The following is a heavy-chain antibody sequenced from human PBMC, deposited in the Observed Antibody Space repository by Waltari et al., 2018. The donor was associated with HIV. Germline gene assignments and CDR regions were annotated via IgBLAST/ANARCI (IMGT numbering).Heavy chain of an antibody. CDR3: ARESASGHDSFDL. Sequence: QVQLQESGPGLVRPSQTLSLTCTVSGDPISSGAFYWSWVRQHPGKGLELIAYIYKSGISYHNPSLKSRLSISIDTSKNHFSLKVRSVTAADTAVYYCARESASGHDSFDLWGQGTLVTVSS. V-gene: IGHV4-31*03. CDR1: GDPISSGAFY. CDR2: IYKSGIS. D-gene: IGHD5-12*01. J-gene: IGHJ4*02.